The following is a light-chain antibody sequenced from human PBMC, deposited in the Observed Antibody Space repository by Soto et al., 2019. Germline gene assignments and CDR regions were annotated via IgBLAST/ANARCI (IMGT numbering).Light chain of an antibody. CDR1: QSVSSSS. CDR2: GSS. V-gene: IGKV3-20*01. CDR3: QQYGSSPIT. Sequence: EIVLTQSPGTLSLSPGERATLSCRASQSVSSSSLAWYQQRPGQAPRLLIYGSSIRATDIPDRFSGSGSGTDFTLTISRLEPEDFAVYYCQQYGSSPITFGQGTRLEI. J-gene: IGKJ5*01.